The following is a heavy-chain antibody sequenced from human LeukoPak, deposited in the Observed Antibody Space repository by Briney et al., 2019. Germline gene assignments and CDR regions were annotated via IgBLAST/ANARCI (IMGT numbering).Heavy chain of an antibody. CDR2: IKQDGSEK. D-gene: IGHD6-13*01. CDR3: ARELAAVSLDAFDI. J-gene: IGHJ3*02. CDR1: GFTFSSYW. Sequence: PGGSLRLSCAASGFTFSSYWMSWVRQAPGKGLEWVANIKQDGSEKYYVDSVKGRFTISRDNSKNTLYLQMNSLRAEDTAVYFCARELAAVSLDAFDIWGQGTMVTVSS. V-gene: IGHV3-7*01.